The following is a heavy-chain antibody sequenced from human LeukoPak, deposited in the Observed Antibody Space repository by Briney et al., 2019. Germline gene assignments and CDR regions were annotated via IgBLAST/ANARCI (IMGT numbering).Heavy chain of an antibody. CDR2: INPSGGST. J-gene: IGHJ3*02. V-gene: IGHV1-46*01. D-gene: IGHD2-15*01. Sequence: ASVKVSCKASGYTFTSYYMHWVRQAPGQGLEWMGIINPSGGSTSYAQKLQGRVTMTRDTSTSTVYMELSSLRSEDTAVYYCARFDGGSAPGGHDAFDIWGQGTMVTVSS. CDR3: ARFDGGSAPGGHDAFDI. CDR1: GYTFTSYY.